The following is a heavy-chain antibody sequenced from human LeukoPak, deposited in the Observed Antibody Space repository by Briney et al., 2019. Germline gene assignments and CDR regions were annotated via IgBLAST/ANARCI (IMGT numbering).Heavy chain of an antibody. CDR1: GGSFSGYY. Sequence: SETPSLTCAVYGGSFSGYYWSWIRQPPGKGLEWIGEINHSGSTNYNPSLKSRVTISVDTSKNQFSLKLSSVTAADTAVYYCARGVRDYSNYGWFDPWGQGTLVTVSS. J-gene: IGHJ5*02. CDR2: INHSGST. D-gene: IGHD4-11*01. V-gene: IGHV4-34*01. CDR3: ARGVRDYSNYGWFDP.